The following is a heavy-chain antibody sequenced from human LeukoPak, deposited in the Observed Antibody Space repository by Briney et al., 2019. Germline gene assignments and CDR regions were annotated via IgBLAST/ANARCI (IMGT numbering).Heavy chain of an antibody. J-gene: IGHJ4*02. CDR2: IWYDGSDE. Sequence: PGGSLRLSCAASGFTFRRNGMHWVRQAPGKGLEWVALIWYDGSDEYYIDSVKGRFTISRDNSKNTLYLQMNSLRAEDTAVYYCAKEPGYSGYSRFIDYWGQGTLVTVSS. V-gene: IGHV3-33*06. D-gene: IGHD5-12*01. CDR1: GFTFRRNG. CDR3: AKEPGYSGYSRFIDY.